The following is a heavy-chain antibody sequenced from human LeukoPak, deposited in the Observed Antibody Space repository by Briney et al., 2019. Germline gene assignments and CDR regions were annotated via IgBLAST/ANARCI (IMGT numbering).Heavy chain of an antibody. CDR1: GFTFSSYS. D-gene: IGHD3-22*01. Sequence: GGSLRLSCAASGFTFSSYSMNWVRQAPGKGLAWVARFYSDGGRTNYADSVKGRFTISGDNAKNAQYLQMSSLRAEDTAVYYCARDLHFRVYDSSNYYPYWGQGTLVTVSS. J-gene: IGHJ4*02. CDR3: ARDLHFRVYDSSNYYPY. V-gene: IGHV3-74*01. CDR2: FYSDGGRT.